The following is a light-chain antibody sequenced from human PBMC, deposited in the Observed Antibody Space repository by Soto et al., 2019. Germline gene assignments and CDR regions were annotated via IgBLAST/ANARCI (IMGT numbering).Light chain of an antibody. CDR2: GSS. V-gene: IGKV3-11*01. J-gene: IGKJ3*01. Sequence: EIVLTQSPATLSLSPGERATLSCRSSHTVGTYLAWYQKKPGQAPRLLIYGSSNRATGIPARFSGSGSGTDFSLTISSLEAEDSAIYYCQQRTNGPPLFTFGPGTKVDIE. CDR1: HTVGTY. CDR3: QQRTNGPPLFT.